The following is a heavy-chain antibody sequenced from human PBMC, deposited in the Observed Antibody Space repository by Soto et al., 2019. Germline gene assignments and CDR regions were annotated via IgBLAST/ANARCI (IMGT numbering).Heavy chain of an antibody. CDR3: ARDTVKGYYYYMDV. Sequence: SETLSLTCTVSGGSISSYYWSWIRQPPGKGLEWIGYIYYSGSTNYNPSLKSRVTISVDTSKNQFSLKLSSVTAADTAVYYCARDTVKGYYYYMDVWGKRTTVTVSS. D-gene: IGHD4-4*01. CDR1: GGSISSYY. J-gene: IGHJ6*03. V-gene: IGHV4-59*01. CDR2: IYYSGST.